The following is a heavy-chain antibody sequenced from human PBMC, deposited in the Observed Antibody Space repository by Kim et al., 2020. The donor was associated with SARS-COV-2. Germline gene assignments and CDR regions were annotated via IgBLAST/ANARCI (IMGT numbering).Heavy chain of an antibody. CDR2: MNQDGREK. J-gene: IGHJ4*02. D-gene: IGHD3-16*01. CDR1: GFTFSNYW. Sequence: GGSLRLSCAASGFTFSNYWMSWVRQAPGKGLEWVATMNQDGREKYYVDSVKGRFTISRDNARNSLFLQMNSLRAEDTAVYYCARDGGVAGTCHFDYWGKG. V-gene: IGHV3-7*05. CDR3: ARDGGVAGTCHFDY.